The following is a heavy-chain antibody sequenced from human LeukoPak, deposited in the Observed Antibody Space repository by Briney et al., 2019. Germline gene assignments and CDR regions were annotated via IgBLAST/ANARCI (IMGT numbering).Heavy chain of an antibody. CDR1: GASISSHY. J-gene: IGHJ4*02. CDR2: VYHSGTT. Sequence: SETLSLTCTVSGASISSHYRSWIRQPPGKGLEWIGYVYHSGTTNYNPSLKSRVAISDDTSRNQFSLKLSSMTAADTAVYYCARGSTRADDYWGQGTLVTVSS. V-gene: IGHV4-59*11. D-gene: IGHD2/OR15-2a*01. CDR3: ARGSTRADDY.